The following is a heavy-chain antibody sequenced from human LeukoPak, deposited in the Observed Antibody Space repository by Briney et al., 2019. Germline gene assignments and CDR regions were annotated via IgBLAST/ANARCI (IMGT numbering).Heavy chain of an antibody. CDR2: IYSGGST. D-gene: IGHD2-21*02. CDR3: ARTDETAPAEDFQH. V-gene: IGHV3-53*01. Sequence: PGGSLRLSCSASGFSVSSHYMSWVRQAPGKGLEWVSVIYSGGSTYYADSVKGRFTISRDNSKNTLYLQMKSLRAEDTAVYYCARTDETAPAEDFQHWGQGTLVTVSS. CDR1: GFSVSSHY. J-gene: IGHJ1*01.